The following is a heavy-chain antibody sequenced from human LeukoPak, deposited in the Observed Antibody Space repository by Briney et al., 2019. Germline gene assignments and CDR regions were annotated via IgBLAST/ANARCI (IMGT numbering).Heavy chain of an antibody. CDR1: GFTFSDYY. Sequence: GGSLRLSCAASGFTFSDYYMTWIRQAPGKGLEWLSFITSGGITTSYADSVRGRFTISRDSANNFLFLQMNDLRADDTAVYFCATLRIGFDSWGQGTLVTVAS. CDR2: ITSGGITT. V-gene: IGHV3-11*04. CDR3: ATLRIGFDS. J-gene: IGHJ5*01. D-gene: IGHD2-21*01.